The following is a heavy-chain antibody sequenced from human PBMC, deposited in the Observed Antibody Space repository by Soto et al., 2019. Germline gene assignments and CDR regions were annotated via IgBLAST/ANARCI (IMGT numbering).Heavy chain of an antibody. V-gene: IGHV3-15*01. J-gene: IGHJ6*02. CDR1: GFSFGNAW. CDR3: TTDLQAYCDGTTCYAGNYYYDDMDV. Sequence: GGSLRLSCAASGFSFGNAWMSWVRQAPGKGLEWVGHIKSQGDGGTRDYAAPVKGRFTISRDDSKNTLFLQMNSLKNEDTAVYFCTTDLQAYCDGTTCYAGNYYYDDMDVWGQGTTVTVSS. D-gene: IGHD2-2*01. CDR2: IKSQGDGGTR.